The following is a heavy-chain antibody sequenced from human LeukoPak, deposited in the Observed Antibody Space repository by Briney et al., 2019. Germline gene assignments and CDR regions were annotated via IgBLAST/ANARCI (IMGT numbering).Heavy chain of an antibody. CDR1: GGSFSGYY. V-gene: IGHV4-34*01. D-gene: IGHD2-15*01. Sequence: TSSETLSLTCAVYGGSFSGYYWSWIRQPPGKGLEWIGEINHSGSTNYNPSLKSRVTISVDTSKNQFSLKLSSVTAADTAVYYRARGLGYCSGGSCYYFDYWGQGTLVTVSS. CDR3: ARGLGYCSGGSCYYFDY. J-gene: IGHJ4*02. CDR2: INHSGST.